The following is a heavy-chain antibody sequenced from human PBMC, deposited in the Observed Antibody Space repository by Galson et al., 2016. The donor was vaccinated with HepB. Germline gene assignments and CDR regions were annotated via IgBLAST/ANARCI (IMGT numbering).Heavy chain of an antibody. D-gene: IGHD5-18*01. CDR1: RFTFSDYY. CDR3: VRGGDTVIGAAFDV. V-gene: IGHV3-11*04. Sequence: SLRLSCAASRFTFSDYYMNWIRQAPGKGLEWISYISSRSSTIYYADSVKGRFTISRDNAKNSLFLQMNSLRAEDTAVYYCVRGGDTVIGAAFDVWGQGTMVTVSS. J-gene: IGHJ3*01. CDR2: ISSRSSTI.